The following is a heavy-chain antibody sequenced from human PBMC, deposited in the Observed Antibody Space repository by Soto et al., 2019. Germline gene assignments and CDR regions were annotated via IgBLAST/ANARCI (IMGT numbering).Heavy chain of an antibody. J-gene: IGHJ2*01. CDR2: ISGENGDT. CDR1: GSTFTTFG. V-gene: IGHV1-18*01. Sequence: QVQVVQSGAEVKKPGASVKVACKASGSTFTTFGMSWVRQAPGQGLEWMGWISGENGDTNSAQRFQDRVTMTTDTSTNTAYMELRSLTSDDTAVYYCARCYCSAGSCFTCWHFDLWGRGTLVTVSS. D-gene: IGHD2-15*01. CDR3: ARCYCSAGSCFTCWHFDL.